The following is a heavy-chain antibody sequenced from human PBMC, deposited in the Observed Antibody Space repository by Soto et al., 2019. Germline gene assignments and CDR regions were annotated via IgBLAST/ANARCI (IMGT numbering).Heavy chain of an antibody. V-gene: IGHV1-46*01. CDR1: GYTFTTYY. J-gene: IGHJ3*02. CDR3: ASAGYYDSSGYDGFDI. Sequence: QVQLVQSGAEVKKPGASVKVSCKASGYTFTTYYMHWIRQAPGQGLEWMGIIDPRAGSTSHAQKVQGRVNMTRETSTSTVYMDLRSLSSEDTAVYYCASAGYYDSSGYDGFDIWGQGTMVTVSS. CDR2: IDPRAGST. D-gene: IGHD3-22*01.